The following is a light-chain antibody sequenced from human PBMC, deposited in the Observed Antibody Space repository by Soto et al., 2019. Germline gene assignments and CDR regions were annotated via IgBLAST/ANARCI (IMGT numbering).Light chain of an antibody. CDR2: DAS. J-gene: IGKJ2*01. CDR1: QSIGGW. CDR3: QHHNDDAP. V-gene: IGKV1-5*01. Sequence: DFQMTQSPPTLSASVGDRVTLTCRASQSIGGWLSWYQQRPGKAPTLLIYDASTLASGVPSRFTGSGSGTHFTLTIDSLQPDDAATYYCQHHNDDAPFGQGT.